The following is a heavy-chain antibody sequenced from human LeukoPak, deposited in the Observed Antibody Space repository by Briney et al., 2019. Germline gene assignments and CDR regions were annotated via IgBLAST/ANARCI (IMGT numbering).Heavy chain of an antibody. CDR2: ISSSSSTI. CDR3: ASTCSGGSCYYHYYYYGMDV. J-gene: IGHJ6*02. Sequence: GGSLRLSCAASGFTFSSYSMNWVRQAPGKGLEWVSYISSSSSTIYYADSVKGRFTISRANAKNSLYLQMNSLRAEDTAVYYCASTCSGGSCYYHYYYYGMDVWGQGTTVTVSS. CDR1: GFTFSSYS. V-gene: IGHV3-48*01. D-gene: IGHD2-15*01.